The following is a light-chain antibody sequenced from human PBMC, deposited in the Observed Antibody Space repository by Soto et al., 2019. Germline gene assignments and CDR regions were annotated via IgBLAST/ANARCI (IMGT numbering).Light chain of an antibody. CDR1: QSVSSNY. V-gene: IGKV3-20*01. Sequence: EIVLTQSPDTVSLSPGETATLSYRASQSVSSNYLAWYQHKPGQAPRLLIYGASNRATGIPDRFSGSGSGTDFSLTISRLEPEDFAVFYCQRYDNSITFGQGTRLEIE. J-gene: IGKJ5*01. CDR2: GAS. CDR3: QRYDNSIT.